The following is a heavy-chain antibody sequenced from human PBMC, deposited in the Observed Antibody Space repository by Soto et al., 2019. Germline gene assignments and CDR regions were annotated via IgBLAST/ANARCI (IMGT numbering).Heavy chain of an antibody. CDR1: GFTFSSYA. D-gene: IGHD6-13*01. Sequence: GGSLRLSCAASGFTFSSYAMSWVRQAPGKGLEWVSAISSSGSTIYYADSVKGRFTISRDNAKNSLYLQMNSLRAEDTAVYYCARCLAAAGTGVYYYYGMDVWGQGTTVTVSS. CDR3: ARCLAAAGTGVYYYYGMDV. V-gene: IGHV3-21*04. CDR2: ISSSGSTI. J-gene: IGHJ6*02.